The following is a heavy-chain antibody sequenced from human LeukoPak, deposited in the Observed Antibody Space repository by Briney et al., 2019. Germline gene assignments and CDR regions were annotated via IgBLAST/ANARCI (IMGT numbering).Heavy chain of an antibody. CDR2: IYYSGST. Sequence: SETLSLTCTVSGGSISSSSYYWGWIRQPPGKGLEWNGNIYYSGSTYYNPSLKSRVTISVDTSKNQFSLKLSSVTAADTAVYYCARHDSSGYYYVRAYFDYWGQGTLVTVSS. CDR3: ARHDSSGYYYVRAYFDY. J-gene: IGHJ4*02. V-gene: IGHV4-39*01. CDR1: GGSISSSSYY. D-gene: IGHD3-22*01.